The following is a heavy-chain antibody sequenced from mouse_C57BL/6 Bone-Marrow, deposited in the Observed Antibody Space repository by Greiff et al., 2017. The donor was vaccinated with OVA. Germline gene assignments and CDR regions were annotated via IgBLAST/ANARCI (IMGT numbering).Heavy chain of an antibody. V-gene: IGHV1-81*01. J-gene: IGHJ4*01. D-gene: IGHD1-1*01. CDR2: IYPRSGNT. CDR3: ARCLYYPPMDY. CDR1: GYTFTSYG. Sequence: VQLQQSGAELAMPGASVKLSCKASGYTFTSYGISWVKQRTGQGLEWIGEIYPRSGNTYYNEKFKGKATLTADKSSSTAYMELRSLTSEDSAVYFCARCLYYPPMDYWGQGTSVTVSS.